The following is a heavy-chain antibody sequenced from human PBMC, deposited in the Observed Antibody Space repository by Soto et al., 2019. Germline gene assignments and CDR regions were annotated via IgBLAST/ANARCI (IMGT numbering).Heavy chain of an antibody. D-gene: IGHD3-3*01. V-gene: IGHV1-3*01. CDR2: IKPGNGET. CDR3: ARDHYDFWSCYYFDS. Sequence: QVRLVQSGTEVQKPGASVNISCKASGYTFSLYEIHWVRQAPGQSLEWMGHIKPGNGETTLSQKFQGRVTITRNTSPSTAYMEVSSLTSEDTAVYYCARDHYDFWSCYYFDSWGQGTLLTVSS. J-gene: IGHJ4*02. CDR1: GYTFSLYE.